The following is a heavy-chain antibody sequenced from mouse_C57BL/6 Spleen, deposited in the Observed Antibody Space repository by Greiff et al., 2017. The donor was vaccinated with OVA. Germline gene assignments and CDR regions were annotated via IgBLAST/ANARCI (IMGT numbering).Heavy chain of an antibody. CDR1: GFTFSDYY. D-gene: IGHD3-2*02. J-gene: IGHJ1*03. CDR2: INYDGSST. V-gene: IGHV5-16*01. Sequence: EVKVVESEGGLVQPGSSMKLSCTASGFTFSDYYMAWVRQVPEKGLEWVANINYDGSSTYYLDSLKSRFIISRDNAKNILYLQMSSLKSEDTATYYCARVRASVWYFDVWGTGTTVTVSS. CDR3: ARVRASVWYFDV.